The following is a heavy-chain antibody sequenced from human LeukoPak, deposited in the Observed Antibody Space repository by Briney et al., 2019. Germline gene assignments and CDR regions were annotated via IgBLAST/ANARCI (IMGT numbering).Heavy chain of an antibody. Sequence: GGSLRLSCAASGFTFISYAMSWVRQAPGKGLEWVSGFSGRDESTYYADSVKGRFTISRDNSKNTLYLQMNSLRAEDTALYYCAKGESLVVPAAPFDYWGQGTLVTVSS. CDR2: FSGRDEST. J-gene: IGHJ4*02. D-gene: IGHD2-2*01. CDR3: AKGESLVVPAAPFDY. V-gene: IGHV3-23*01. CDR1: GFTFISYA.